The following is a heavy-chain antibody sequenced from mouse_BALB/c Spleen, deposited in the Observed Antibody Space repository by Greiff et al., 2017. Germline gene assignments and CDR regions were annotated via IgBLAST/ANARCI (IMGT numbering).Heavy chain of an antibody. J-gene: IGHJ4*01. CDR3: GSGLLGAMDY. CDR2: INPYNGDT. D-gene: IGHD2-3*01. CDR1: GYSFTGYF. Sequence: EVNLVESGPELVKPGASVKISCKASGYSFTGYFMNWVKQSHGKSLEWIGRINPYNGDTFYNQKFKGKATLTVDKSSSTAHMELLSLTSEDSAVYYCGSGLLGAMDYWGQGTSVTVSS. V-gene: IGHV1-37*01.